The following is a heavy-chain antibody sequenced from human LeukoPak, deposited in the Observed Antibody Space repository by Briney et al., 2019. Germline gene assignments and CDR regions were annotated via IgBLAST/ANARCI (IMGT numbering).Heavy chain of an antibody. CDR2: ISSSGSTI. CDR3: AKEGCSGGSCYFDY. D-gene: IGHD2-15*01. V-gene: IGHV3-11*04. CDR1: GFTFSDYY. Sequence: PGGSLRLSCAASGFTFSDYYMSWIRQAPGKGLEWVSYISSSGSTIYYADSVKGRFTVSRDNAKNSLYLQMNSLRAEDTAVYYCAKEGCSGGSCYFDYWGQGTLVTVSS. J-gene: IGHJ4*02.